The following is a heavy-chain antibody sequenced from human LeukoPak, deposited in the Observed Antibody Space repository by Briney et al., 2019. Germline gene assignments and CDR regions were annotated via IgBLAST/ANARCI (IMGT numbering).Heavy chain of an antibody. CDR1: GFTFSSYA. D-gene: IGHD3-16*01. Sequence: LAGGSLRLSCAASGFTFSSYAMSWVRQAPGKGLEWVSVISGSAGTTYYADSVKGRFTISRDNSKNTLDLQMNSLRVEDTAVYYCAKDIGASWFDPWGQGTLVTVSS. CDR3: AKDIGASWFDP. V-gene: IGHV3-23*01. J-gene: IGHJ5*02. CDR2: ISGSAGTT.